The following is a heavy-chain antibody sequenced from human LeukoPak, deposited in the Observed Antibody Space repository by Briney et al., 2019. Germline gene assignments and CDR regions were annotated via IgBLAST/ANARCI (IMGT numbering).Heavy chain of an antibody. CDR2: IKGDGIST. Sequence: SGGSLRLSCAASGFTFSSYWMSWVRHAPGQGLVWVSRIKGDGISTNYADSVKGRFTISRDIAKNTLYLQMNSLRAEDTGVYYCAKDHYWSIDYWGRGTLVTVSS. CDR1: GFTFSSYW. J-gene: IGHJ4*02. V-gene: IGHV3-74*01. CDR3: AKDHYWSIDY. D-gene: IGHD3-3*01.